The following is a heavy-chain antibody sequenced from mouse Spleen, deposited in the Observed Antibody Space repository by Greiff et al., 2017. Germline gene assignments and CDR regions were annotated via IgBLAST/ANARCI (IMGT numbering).Heavy chain of an antibody. CDR3: ASTMITRGGLAY. CDR1: GYTFTNYW. Sequence: QVQLQQSGAELVRPGTSVKMSCKASGYTFTNYWIGWAKQRPGHGIEWIGDIYPGGGYTNYNEKFKGKATLTADKSSSTAYMQFSSLTSEDSAIYYCASTMITRGGLAYWGQGTLVTVSA. J-gene: IGHJ3*01. V-gene: IGHV1-63*01. D-gene: IGHD2-4*01. CDR2: IYPGGGYT.